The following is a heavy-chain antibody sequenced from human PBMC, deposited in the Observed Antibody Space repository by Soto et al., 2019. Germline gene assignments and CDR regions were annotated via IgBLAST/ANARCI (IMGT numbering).Heavy chain of an antibody. Sequence: PGGSLRLSCTASGFTFGDYAMSWVRQAPGKGLEWVGFIRSKAYGGTTEYAASVKGRFTISRDDSKSIAYLQMNSLKTEDTAVYYCTGVVPAAIHYYYGMDVWGQGTTVTVSS. CDR3: TGVVPAAIHYYYGMDV. CDR1: GFTFGDYA. D-gene: IGHD2-2*02. V-gene: IGHV3-49*04. J-gene: IGHJ6*02. CDR2: IRSKAYGGTT.